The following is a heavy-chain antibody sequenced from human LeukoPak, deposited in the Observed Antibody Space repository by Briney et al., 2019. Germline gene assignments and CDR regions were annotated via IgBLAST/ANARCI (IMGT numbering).Heavy chain of an antibody. D-gene: IGHD6-19*01. J-gene: IGHJ4*02. Sequence: SVKVSCKASGGTFSSYAISWVRQAPGQGLEWMGGIIPIFGTANYAQKFQGRVTITTDKSTDTVFLELSSLRSQDTAVYYCARSSVTGHFDFWGQGTLVTVSS. CDR2: IIPIFGTA. CDR3: ARSSVTGHFDF. V-gene: IGHV1-69*05. CDR1: GGTFSSYA.